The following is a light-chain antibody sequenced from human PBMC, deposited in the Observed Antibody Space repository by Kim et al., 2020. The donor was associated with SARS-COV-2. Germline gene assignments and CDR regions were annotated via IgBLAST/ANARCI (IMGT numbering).Light chain of an antibody. CDR1: QSITRW. CDR3: QQYDSFSYT. V-gene: IGKV1-5*01. CDR2: DAS. J-gene: IGKJ2*01. Sequence: ASVGDRVTIACRASQSITRWLAWYQQKPGKATKVLIYDASKLKRGVPSRFSGSGSGTDFTLTISNLQPDDFATYYCQQYDSFSYTFGPGTKLEI.